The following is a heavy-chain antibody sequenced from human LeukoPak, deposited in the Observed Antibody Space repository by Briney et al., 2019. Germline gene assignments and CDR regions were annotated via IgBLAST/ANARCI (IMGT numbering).Heavy chain of an antibody. CDR1: GGSFSGYY. CDR3: ARDDVNSGSYY. Sequence: SETLSLTCAVYGGSFSGYYWSWIRQPPGKGPEWIGEINHSGSTNYNPSLKSRVAISVDTSKNQFSLKLSSVTAADTAVYYCARDDVNSGSYYWGQGTLVTVSS. D-gene: IGHD1-26*01. CDR2: INHSGST. J-gene: IGHJ4*02. V-gene: IGHV4-34*01.